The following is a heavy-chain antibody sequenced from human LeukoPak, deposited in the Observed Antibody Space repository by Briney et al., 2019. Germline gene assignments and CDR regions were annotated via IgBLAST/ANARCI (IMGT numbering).Heavy chain of an antibody. CDR1: GYTFTNYY. CDR2: INPNGDST. D-gene: IGHD3-3*01. V-gene: IGHV1-46*01. CDR3: ARDSPSRLEWSDY. J-gene: IGHJ4*02. Sequence: ASVKVSCKASGYTFTNYYLHWVRQAPGQGLEWMGIINPNGDSTNYAQKFQGRVTMTRDMSTSTVYMELSRLRSDDTAVYYCARDSPSRLEWSDYWGQGTLVTVSS.